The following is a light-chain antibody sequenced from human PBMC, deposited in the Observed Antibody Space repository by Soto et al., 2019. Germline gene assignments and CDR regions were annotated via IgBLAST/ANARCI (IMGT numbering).Light chain of an antibody. J-gene: IGLJ2*01. Sequence: QSVLTQPASVSGSPGQSIIISCTGTSSDVGAYNYVSWYQQHPGKAPKLMIYDVSNRPSGVSNRFSGSKSGNTASLTISGLQAEDEADYYCSSYSSSSTVVFGGGTKLTVL. CDR2: DVS. CDR3: SSYSSSSTVV. V-gene: IGLV2-14*01. CDR1: SSDVGAYNY.